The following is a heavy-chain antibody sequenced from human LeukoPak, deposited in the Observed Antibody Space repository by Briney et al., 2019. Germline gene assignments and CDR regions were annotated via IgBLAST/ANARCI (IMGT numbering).Heavy chain of an antibody. CDR1: GGSVSFGSYY. D-gene: IGHD2-2*03. J-gene: IGHJ5*02. CDR3: ARDSPSYLDIVPFPDWFDP. Sequence: PSETLSLTCTVSGGSVSFGSYYWSWVRQPAGKGLEWIGRIYSGGSTNYNPSLKSRVTMSVDMSKNQFSLKLSSVTAADTAVYYCARDSPSYLDIVPFPDWFDPWGQGTLVTVSS. CDR2: IYSGGST. V-gene: IGHV4-61*02.